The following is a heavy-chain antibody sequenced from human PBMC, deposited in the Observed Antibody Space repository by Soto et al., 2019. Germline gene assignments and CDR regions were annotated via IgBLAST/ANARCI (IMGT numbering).Heavy chain of an antibody. J-gene: IGHJ1*01. V-gene: IGHV4-59*12. CDR2: IYYSGST. CDR1: GGSISSYY. CDR3: ATDYGDFPIPEYFQH. Sequence: SETLSLTCTVSGGSISSYYWSWIRQPPGKGLEWIGYIYYSGSTNYNPSLKSRVTISVDTSKNQFSLKLSSVTAADTAVYYCATDYGDFPIPEYFQHWGQGTLVTVSS. D-gene: IGHD4-17*01.